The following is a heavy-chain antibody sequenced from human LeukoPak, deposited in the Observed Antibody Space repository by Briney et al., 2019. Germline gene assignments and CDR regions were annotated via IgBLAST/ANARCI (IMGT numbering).Heavy chain of an antibody. CDR3: AREPDSARFDP. CDR1: GGSFSGYY. V-gene: IGHV4-34*01. CDR2: INHSGST. J-gene: IGHJ5*02. Sequence: SETLSLTCAVYGGSFSGYYWSWIRQPPGKGLELIGEINHSGSTKYNPSLKSRVAISIDASKNQFSLKLSSGTAAYTAVYYCAREPDSARFDPCGQGTLVTVSS. D-gene: IGHD1-14*01.